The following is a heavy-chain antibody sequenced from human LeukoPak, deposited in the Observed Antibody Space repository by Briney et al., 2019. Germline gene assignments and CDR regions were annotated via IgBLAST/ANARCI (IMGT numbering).Heavy chain of an antibody. CDR2: ISYDGSNK. CDR3: AGYSYGSGYDY. CDR1: GFTFSSYG. Sequence: GGSLRLSCAASGFTFSSYGMHWVRQAPGKGLERVAVISYDGSNKYYADSVKGRFTISRDNSKNTLYLQMNSLRAEDTAVYYCAGYSYGSGYDYWGQGTLVTVSS. J-gene: IGHJ4*02. D-gene: IGHD5-18*01. V-gene: IGHV3-30*03.